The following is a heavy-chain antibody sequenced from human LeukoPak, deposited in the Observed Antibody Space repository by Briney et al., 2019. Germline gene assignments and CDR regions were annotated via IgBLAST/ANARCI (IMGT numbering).Heavy chain of an antibody. CDR1: GFTFSSYW. Sequence: GGSLRLSCAASGFTFSSYWMSWVRQAPGEGLEWVANIEQDGSETYYVDSVKGRFTISRDNAKNSLFLQMNSLRAEDTAVYYCAADPEYTSGAWGQGTLVTVSS. D-gene: IGHD6-19*01. CDR3: AADPEYTSGA. J-gene: IGHJ5*02. CDR2: IEQDGSET. V-gene: IGHV3-7*05.